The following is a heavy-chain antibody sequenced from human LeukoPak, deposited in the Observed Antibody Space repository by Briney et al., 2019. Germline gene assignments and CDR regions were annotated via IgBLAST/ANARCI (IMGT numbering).Heavy chain of an antibody. V-gene: IGHV1-69*06. D-gene: IGHD5-24*01. CDR2: ITPIFGTA. J-gene: IGHJ4*02. CDR3: ARDLGRDGYNYYS. Sequence: GASVKVSCKASGGTFSNYAINWVRQAPGQGLEWMGGITPIFGTANYVQKFQGRVTITADKSTRTAYMELSRLRSEDTAIYYCARDLGRDGYNYYSWGQGTLVTVSS. CDR1: GGTFSNYA.